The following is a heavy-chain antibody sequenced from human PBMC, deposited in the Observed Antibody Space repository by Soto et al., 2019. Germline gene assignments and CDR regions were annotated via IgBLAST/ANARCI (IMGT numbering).Heavy chain of an antibody. D-gene: IGHD3-22*01. CDR2: IYYSGST. V-gene: IGHV4-31*03. CDR1: GGSISSGVYY. CDR3: ARDPPYYYDSSGYYYGFPLGYYYYGMDV. J-gene: IGHJ6*02. Sequence: SETLSLTCTVSGGSISSGVYYWSWIRHHPGKGLEWIGYIYYSGSTYYNPSLKSRATISVDTSKNQFSLKLSSVTAADTAVYYCARDPPYYYDSSGYYYGFPLGYYYYGMDVWGQGTTVTVSS.